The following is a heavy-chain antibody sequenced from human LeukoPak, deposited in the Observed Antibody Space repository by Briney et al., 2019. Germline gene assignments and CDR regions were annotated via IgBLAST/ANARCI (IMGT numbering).Heavy chain of an antibody. V-gene: IGHV1-2*06. CDR3: AREPSGSGSYDY. CDR2: INPNSGGT. J-gene: IGHJ4*02. Sequence: GASVKVSCKASGYTFTGYYMHWVRQAPGQGLEWMGRINPNSGGTNYAQKFQGRVTMTRDTSISTAYMELSRLRSDDTAVYYCAREPSGSGSYDYWGQGTLVTVSS. D-gene: IGHD3-10*01. CDR1: GYTFTGYY.